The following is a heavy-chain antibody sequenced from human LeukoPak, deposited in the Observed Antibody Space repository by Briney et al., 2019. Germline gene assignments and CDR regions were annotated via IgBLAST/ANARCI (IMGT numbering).Heavy chain of an antibody. CDR3: ARETDSTLFDY. D-gene: IGHD2-2*01. V-gene: IGHV3-23*01. CDR1: GFTFTTYA. CDR2: ISGSGGST. Sequence: GGSLRLSCAASGFTFTTYAMNWVRQAPGKGLEWVSTISGSGGSTFYADSVKGRFTISRDNSKNTLYLQMNSLRVEDTAVYYCARETDSTLFDYWGQGTLVTVSS. J-gene: IGHJ4*02.